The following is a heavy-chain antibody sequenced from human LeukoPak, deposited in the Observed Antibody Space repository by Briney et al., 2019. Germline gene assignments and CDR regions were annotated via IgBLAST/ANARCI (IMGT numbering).Heavy chain of an antibody. Sequence: VASVKVSCKASGYTFTSYGISWVRQAPGQGLEWMGWISAYNGNTNYAQKLQGRVTMTTDTSTSTAYMELRSLRSDDTAVYYCAREDQDIVVVPAAQIDAFDIWGQGTMVTVSS. CDR3: AREDQDIVVVPAAQIDAFDI. CDR2: ISAYNGNT. J-gene: IGHJ3*02. V-gene: IGHV1-18*01. D-gene: IGHD2-2*01. CDR1: GYTFTSYG.